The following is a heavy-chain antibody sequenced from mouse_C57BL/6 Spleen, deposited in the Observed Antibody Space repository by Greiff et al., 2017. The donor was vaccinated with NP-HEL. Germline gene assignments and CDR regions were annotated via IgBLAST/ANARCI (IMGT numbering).Heavy chain of an antibody. CDR1: GYTFTSYW. D-gene: IGHD2-4*01. CDR3: ARNDYDAPFAY. J-gene: IGHJ3*01. V-gene: IGHV1-69*01. Sequence: VQLQQPGAELVMPGASVKLSCKASGYTFTSYWMHWVKQRPGQGLEWIGEIDPSDSYTNYNQKFKGKSTLTVDKSSSTAYMQLSSLTSEDSAVYYCARNDYDAPFAYWGQGTLVTVSA. CDR2: IDPSDSYT.